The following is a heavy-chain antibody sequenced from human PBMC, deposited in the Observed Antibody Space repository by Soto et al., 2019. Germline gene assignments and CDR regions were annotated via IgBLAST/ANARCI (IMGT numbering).Heavy chain of an antibody. CDR1: GFTFSNIW. CDR2: VKSKSGGGTT. CDR3: TTDKGVPDPNSGISYSVGFDS. Sequence: GGSLRLSCAASGFTFSNIWMNWVRQAPGKGLEWVGHVKSKSGGGTTEYAAPVQDRFTISRDDSRDTAYLHMNNLRADDTAVYYCTTDKGVPDPNSGISYSVGFDSWGQGALVTVSS. V-gene: IGHV3-15*07. J-gene: IGHJ4*02. D-gene: IGHD6-25*01.